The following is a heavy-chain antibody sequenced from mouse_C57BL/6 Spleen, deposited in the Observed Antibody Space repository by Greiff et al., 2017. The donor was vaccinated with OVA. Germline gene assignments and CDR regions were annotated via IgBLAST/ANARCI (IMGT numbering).Heavy chain of an antibody. D-gene: IGHD2-3*01. CDR1: GYTFTSYW. J-gene: IGHJ3*01. V-gene: IGHV1-55*01. CDR3: AREEGFGYDGYTWFAY. CDR2: LYPGSGST. Sequence: VQLQQPGAELVKPGASVKMSCKASGYTFTSYWITWVKQRPGQGLEWIGDLYPGSGSTNYNEKFKSKATLTVDTSSSTAYMQLSSLTSEDSAVYYCAREEGFGYDGYTWFAYWGQGTLVTVSA.